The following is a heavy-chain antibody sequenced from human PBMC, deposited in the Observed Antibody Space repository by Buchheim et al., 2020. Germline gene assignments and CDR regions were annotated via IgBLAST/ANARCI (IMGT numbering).Heavy chain of an antibody. CDR3: ARGRFYYDYVWGSYRYAYYFDY. D-gene: IGHD3-16*02. V-gene: IGHV4-34*01. CDR1: GGSFSGYY. J-gene: IGHJ4*02. Sequence: QVQLQQWGAGLLKPSETLSLTCAVYGGSFSGYYWSWIRQPPGKGLEWIGEINHSGSTNYNPPLKSRVTISVDTSKNQFCLKLSSVTAADTAVYYCARGRFYYDYVWGSYRYAYYFDYWGQGTL. CDR2: INHSGST.